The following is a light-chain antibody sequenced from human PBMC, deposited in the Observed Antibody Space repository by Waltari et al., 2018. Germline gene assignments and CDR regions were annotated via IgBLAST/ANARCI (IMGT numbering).Light chain of an antibody. Sequence: QSVLTQAPSASGTPGRRVTISCSGSRSNIASNTVTWYQQLPGTSPKLLIYSNNQRPSGVPDRFSGSKSGTSASLAISGLQSEDEAEYSCAVWDDSLSGVVFGGGTKLTVL. CDR3: AVWDDSLSGVV. V-gene: IGLV1-44*01. CDR1: RSNIASNT. J-gene: IGLJ2*01. CDR2: SNN.